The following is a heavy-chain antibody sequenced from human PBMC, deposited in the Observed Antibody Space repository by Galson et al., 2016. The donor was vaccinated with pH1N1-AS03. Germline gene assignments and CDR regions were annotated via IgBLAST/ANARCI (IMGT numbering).Heavy chain of an antibody. Sequence: CAISGDRVSSDTAAWNWLRHSPARGLEGLGRTYYRSKWYRWYNEYAVFVEGRIIISPDTSKNQVALQLSSVTPEDTAVYYCARDHLGAGPAFDCWGQGTLVTVSS. CDR2: TYYRSKWYRWYN. D-gene: IGHD1-26*01. J-gene: IGHJ4*02. CDR3: ARDHLGAGPAFDC. V-gene: IGHV6-1*01. CDR1: GDRVSSDTAA.